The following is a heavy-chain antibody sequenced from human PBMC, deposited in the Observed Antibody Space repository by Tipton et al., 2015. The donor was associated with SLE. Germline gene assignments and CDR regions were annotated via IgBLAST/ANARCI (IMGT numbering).Heavy chain of an antibody. D-gene: IGHD3-9*01. CDR1: GYTFTSYG. Sequence: QSGAEVKKPGASVKVSCKASGYTFTSYGISWVRQAPGQGLEWMGWISGYNGDTKSAQKLQGRVTMTTDTSTSTAYMELRSLRSDDTAVYYCARDPYDILTGYYNRENYMDVWGKGTTVTVSS. J-gene: IGHJ6*03. V-gene: IGHV1-18*01. CDR2: ISGYNGDT. CDR3: ARDPYDILTGYYNRENYMDV.